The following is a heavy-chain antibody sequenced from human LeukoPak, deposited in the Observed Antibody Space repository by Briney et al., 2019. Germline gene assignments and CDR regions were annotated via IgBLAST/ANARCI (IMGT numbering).Heavy chain of an antibody. V-gene: IGHV4-61*02. CDR1: GGSISSGSYY. CDR3: ARGFGVPAAQ. D-gene: IGHD2-2*01. J-gene: IGHJ4*02. CDR2: IYTSGST. Sequence: SQTLSLTCTVPGGSISSGSYYWSWIRQPAGKGLEWIGRIYTSGSTNYNPSLKSRVTISVDTSKNQFSLKLSSVTAADTAVYYCARGFGVPAAQWGQGTLVTVSS.